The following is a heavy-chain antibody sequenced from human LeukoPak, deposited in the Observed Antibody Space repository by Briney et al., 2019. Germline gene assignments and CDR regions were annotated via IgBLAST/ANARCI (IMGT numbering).Heavy chain of an antibody. CDR2: IKQDGSEK. CDR1: GFTFSSYW. Sequence: GGSLRLSCAASGFTFSSYWMSWVRQAPGKGLEWVANIKQDGSEKYYVDSVKGRFTISRDNAKNSLYLQMNSLRAEDTAVYYCARVVAYGSGSYGEPNDAFDIWGQGTMVTVSS. D-gene: IGHD3-10*01. V-gene: IGHV3-7*01. CDR3: ARVVAYGSGSYGEPNDAFDI. J-gene: IGHJ3*02.